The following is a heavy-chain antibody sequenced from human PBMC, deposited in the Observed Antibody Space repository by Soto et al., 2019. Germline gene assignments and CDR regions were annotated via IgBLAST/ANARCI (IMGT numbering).Heavy chain of an antibody. Sequence: QVQLQESGPGLVKPSQTLSLTCTVSGDSNTGAAYYWSWIRQHPGKGLEWIGHIHYSGTTYYNPSLKNRVSFSVDTSKKQFSLRLTSVTAADTAVYYCARDFRQDQQLPGYYYYGMDVWGQGTTVTVSS. CDR2: IHYSGTT. D-gene: IGHD6-13*01. J-gene: IGHJ6*02. V-gene: IGHV4-31*03. CDR3: ARDFRQDQQLPGYYYYGMDV. CDR1: GDSNTGAAYY.